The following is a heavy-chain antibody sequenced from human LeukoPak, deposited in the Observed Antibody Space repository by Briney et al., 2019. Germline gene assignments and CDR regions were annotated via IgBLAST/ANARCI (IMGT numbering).Heavy chain of an antibody. CDR3: AKSRYYYDSSGYDY. J-gene: IGHJ4*02. V-gene: IGHV3-9*01. D-gene: IGHD3-22*01. Sequence: GGSLRLSCAASGFTFDDYAMHWVRQAPGKGLEWVSGISWNSGSIGYADSVKGRFTISRNNANNSLYLQMNSLRAEDTALYYCAKSRYYYDSSGYDYWGQGTLVTVSS. CDR1: GFTFDDYA. CDR2: ISWNSGSI.